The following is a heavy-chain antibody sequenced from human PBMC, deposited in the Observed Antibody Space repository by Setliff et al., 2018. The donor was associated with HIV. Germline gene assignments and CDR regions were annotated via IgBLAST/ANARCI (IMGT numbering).Heavy chain of an antibody. CDR3: ATRASLDYFEY. CDR2: TYSDGSHK. V-gene: IGHV3-33*01. CDR1: GFTFSSYG. J-gene: IGHJ4*02. Sequence: PGGSLRLSCAASGFTFSSYGMHWVRQAPGKGLEWLALTYSDGSHKYYADSVKGRFTISRDNSKNTLYLQMNSLRADDTAVYYCATRASLDYFEYWGQGTLVTVSS.